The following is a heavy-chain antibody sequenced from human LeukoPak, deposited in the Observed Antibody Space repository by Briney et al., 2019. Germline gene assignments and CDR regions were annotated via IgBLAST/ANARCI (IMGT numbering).Heavy chain of an antibody. J-gene: IGHJ4*02. Sequence: GASVKVSCKASGYTFTGYYMHWVRQAPGQGLEWMGWISAYNGNTNYAQKLQGRVTMTTDTSTSTAYMELRSLRSDDTAVYYCARDRKLPSLYGSGSSPALGYWGQGTLVTVSS. CDR3: ARDRKLPSLYGSGSSPALGY. V-gene: IGHV1-18*04. CDR1: GYTFTGYY. D-gene: IGHD3-10*01. CDR2: ISAYNGNT.